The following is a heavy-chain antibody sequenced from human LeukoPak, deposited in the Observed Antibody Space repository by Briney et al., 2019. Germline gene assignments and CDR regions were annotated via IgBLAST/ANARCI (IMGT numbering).Heavy chain of an antibody. CDR3: ARGGVMVVVPAAMGTWFDP. D-gene: IGHD2-2*01. V-gene: IGHV4-61*02. Sequence: SETLSLTCTVSGGSISSSSYYWSWIRQPAGKGLEWIGRIYTSGSTNYNPSLKSRVTISVDTSKNQFSLKLSSVTAADTAVYYCARGGVMVVVPAAMGTWFDPWGQGTLVTVSS. CDR1: GGSISSSSYY. CDR2: IYTSGST. J-gene: IGHJ5*02.